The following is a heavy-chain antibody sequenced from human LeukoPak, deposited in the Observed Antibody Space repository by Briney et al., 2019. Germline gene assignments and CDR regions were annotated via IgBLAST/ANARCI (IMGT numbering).Heavy chain of an antibody. CDR1: GGSFSGYY. CDR3: ARFEYSSSYWFDP. V-gene: IGHV4-34*01. Sequence: MASETLSLTCAVYGGSFSGYYWSWIRQPPGKGLEWIGEINHSGSTNYNPSLKSRVTISVDTSKNQFSLKLSSVTAADTAVYYCARFEYSSSYWFDPWGQGTLVTVSS. J-gene: IGHJ5*02. D-gene: IGHD6-6*01. CDR2: INHSGST.